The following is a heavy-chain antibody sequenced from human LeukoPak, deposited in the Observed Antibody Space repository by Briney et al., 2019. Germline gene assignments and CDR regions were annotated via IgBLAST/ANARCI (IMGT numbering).Heavy chain of an antibody. Sequence: GGSLRLSCTASGFTFGDYAMTWVRQAPGKGLECVGFIRSKAYGGTTEYAASVKGRFTISRDESKRIAYLQMNSLKTEDTAVYYCTRAYADYDYYGMDVWGQGTTVTVSS. J-gene: IGHJ6*02. CDR1: GFTFGDYA. CDR2: IRSKAYGGTT. CDR3: TRAYADYDYYGMDV. D-gene: IGHD2-8*01. V-gene: IGHV3-49*04.